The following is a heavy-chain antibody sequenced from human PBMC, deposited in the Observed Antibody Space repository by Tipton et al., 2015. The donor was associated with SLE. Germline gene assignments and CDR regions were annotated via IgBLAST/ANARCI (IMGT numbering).Heavy chain of an antibody. J-gene: IGHJ4*02. Sequence: QLVQSGAEVKKPGESLKISCKGSGYSFTSYWIGWVRQMPGKGLEWMGIIYPGDSDTRYSPSFQGQVTISADKSISTAYLQWSSLKASDTAMYYCARLDGDIVVVVAATYFDYWGQGTLVTVSS. CDR1: GYSFTSYW. V-gene: IGHV5-51*03. CDR3: ARLDGDIVVVVAATYFDY. CDR2: IYPGDSDT. D-gene: IGHD2-15*01.